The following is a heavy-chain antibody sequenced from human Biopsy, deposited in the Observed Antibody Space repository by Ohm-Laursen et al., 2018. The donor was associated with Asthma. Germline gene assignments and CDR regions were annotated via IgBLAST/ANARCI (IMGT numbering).Heavy chain of an antibody. D-gene: IGHD3-22*01. CDR3: AKSADYYDSTDYLDF. Sequence: RLSCTASGFSFYDCAMHWVRQAPGKGLEWVSSISWNSGNIDYADSVKGRFTISRDNAKNSLYLQMQSLRPEDTAFYYCAKSADYYDSTDYLDFWGRGTLVTVSS. J-gene: IGHJ4*01. CDR2: ISWNSGNI. CDR1: GFSFYDCA. V-gene: IGHV3-9*01.